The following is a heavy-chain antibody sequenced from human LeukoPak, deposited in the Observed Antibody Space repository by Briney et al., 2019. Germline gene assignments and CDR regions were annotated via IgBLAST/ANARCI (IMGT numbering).Heavy chain of an antibody. Sequence: GGSLRLSCVASGFTFSNYGMHWVRQAPGKGLEWVAVIWCDGSNKNCADSVKGRFTISRDNSKNTLYVQMSSLRVEDTAVYFCARGPPYGARSDYFDYWGQGTLVTVSS. V-gene: IGHV3-33*01. CDR1: GFTFSNYG. J-gene: IGHJ4*02. D-gene: IGHD3-10*01. CDR2: IWCDGSNK. CDR3: ARGPPYGARSDYFDY.